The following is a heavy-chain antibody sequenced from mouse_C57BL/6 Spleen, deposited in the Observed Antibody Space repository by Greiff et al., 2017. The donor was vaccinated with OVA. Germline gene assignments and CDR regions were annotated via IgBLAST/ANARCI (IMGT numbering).Heavy chain of an antibody. J-gene: IGHJ2*01. CDR3: ARFYYGSSYGFDY. V-gene: IGHV1-50*01. Sequence: VQLQQPGAELVKPGASVKLSCKASGYTFTSYWMQWVKQRPGQGLEWIGAIDPSDSYTNYNQKFKGKATLTVDTSSSTAYMQLSSLTSEDSAVYYCARFYYGSSYGFDYWGQGTTLTVSS. CDR2: IDPSDSYT. CDR1: GYTFTSYW. D-gene: IGHD1-1*01.